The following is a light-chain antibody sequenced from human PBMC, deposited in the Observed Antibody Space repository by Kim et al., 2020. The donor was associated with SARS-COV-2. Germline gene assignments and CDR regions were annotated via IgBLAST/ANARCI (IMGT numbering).Light chain of an antibody. J-gene: IGKJ5*01. V-gene: IGKV1-33*01. CDR1: QDINSF. CDR3: QQHDNLPIT. Sequence: DIQMTQSPASLSASVGDRVTITCQASQDINSFINWYQQTPGKAPKLLMYDASNLETGVPSRFSGSGSGTHFTFIISSLQPEDIATYYCQQHDNLPITFGQGTRLEIK. CDR2: DAS.